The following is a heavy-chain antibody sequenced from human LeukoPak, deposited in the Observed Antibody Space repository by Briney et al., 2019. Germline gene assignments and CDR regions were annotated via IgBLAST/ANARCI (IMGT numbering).Heavy chain of an antibody. Sequence: PSETLSLTCTVSGGSISSYYWSWIRQPPGKGLEWIGYIYYSGSTNYNPSLKSRVTISVDTSRNQFSLKLSPVTAADPAVYYCASSTGKYYYYYYMDVWGKGTTVTVSS. V-gene: IGHV4-59*01. J-gene: IGHJ6*03. CDR3: ASSTGKYYYYYYMDV. CDR1: GGSISSYY. D-gene: IGHD2-2*01. CDR2: IYYSGST.